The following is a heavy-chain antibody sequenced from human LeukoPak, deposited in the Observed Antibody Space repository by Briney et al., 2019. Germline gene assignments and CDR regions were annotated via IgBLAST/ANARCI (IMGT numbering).Heavy chain of an antibody. D-gene: IGHD5-24*01. CDR2: ITAGGGST. CDR1: GFTFSIYA. J-gene: IGHJ4*02. V-gene: IGHV3-23*01. CDR3: AREMANSGCFDY. Sequence: GGSLRLSCAASGFTFSIYAMSWVRQSPGKGLEWVSSITAGGGSTYYADSVKGRFTISRDNAKNSLYLQMNSLRAEDTAVYYCAREMANSGCFDYWGQGTLVTVSS.